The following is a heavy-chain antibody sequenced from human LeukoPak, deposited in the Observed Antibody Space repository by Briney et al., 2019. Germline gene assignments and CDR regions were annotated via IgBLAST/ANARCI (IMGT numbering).Heavy chain of an antibody. CDR1: GLTFSGYD. CDR2: IKQDGSKK. V-gene: IGHV3-7*04. D-gene: IGHD5-24*01. Sequence: GGSLRLSCAASGLTFSGYDMHWVRQAPGKGLEWVANIKQDGSKKSYVDSVKGRFTISRDNAKNSLYLQMNSLRAEDTAIYYCTRVGYIDEGIDYWGQGTLVTVSS. CDR3: TRVGYIDEGIDY. J-gene: IGHJ4*02.